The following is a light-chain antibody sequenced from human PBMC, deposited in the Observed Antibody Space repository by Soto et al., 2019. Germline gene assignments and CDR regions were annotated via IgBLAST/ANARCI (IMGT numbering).Light chain of an antibody. CDR2: SNN. Sequence: QSVLTQPPSASGTPGQRVTISCSGSSSNIGSNTVNWYQQLPGTAPKLLIYSNNQRPSGVPDRFSGSKSGTSASLAISGRQSEDEADDYCAAWEDSLNGWVFGGGTKLTVL. CDR3: AAWEDSLNGWV. CDR1: SSNIGSNT. V-gene: IGLV1-44*01. J-gene: IGLJ3*02.